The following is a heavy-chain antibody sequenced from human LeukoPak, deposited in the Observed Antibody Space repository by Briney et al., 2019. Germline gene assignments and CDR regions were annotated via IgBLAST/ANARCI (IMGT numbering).Heavy chain of an antibody. CDR1: GFTVSSNY. CDR3: ARDQIYGSFDY. Sequence: GGSLRLSCAASGFTVSSNYMSWVRQAPGKGLEWVSVIYSGGSTYYADSVKGRFTISRDNSKNTLYLQMNSLRAEDTAVYYRARDQIYGSFDYWGQGTLVTVSS. CDR2: IYSGGST. J-gene: IGHJ4*02. D-gene: IGHD4-17*01. V-gene: IGHV3-66*01.